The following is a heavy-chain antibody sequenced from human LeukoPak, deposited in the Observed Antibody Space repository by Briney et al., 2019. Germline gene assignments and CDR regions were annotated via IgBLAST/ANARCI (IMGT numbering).Heavy chain of an antibody. CDR2: IYPGDSDT. V-gene: IGHV5-51*01. CDR3: ARHYYDSSDFYYMDV. Sequence: GESLKISCKASGYSFTTHWIGWVRQMPGKGLEWMGIIYPGDSDTRYSPSFQGQVTISADKSISTAYLQWSSLKASDTAIYYCARHYYDSSDFYYMDVWGKGTTVTISS. J-gene: IGHJ6*03. CDR1: GYSFTTHW. D-gene: IGHD3-22*01.